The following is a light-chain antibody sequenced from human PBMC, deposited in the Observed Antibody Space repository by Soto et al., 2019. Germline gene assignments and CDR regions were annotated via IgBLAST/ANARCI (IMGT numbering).Light chain of an antibody. CDR1: QGITNY. CDR3: QKYNSARWT. V-gene: IGKV1-27*01. J-gene: IGKJ1*01. CDR2: AAS. Sequence: DIQMTQSPSSLSASVGDRVTITCRASQGITNYLAWYQQKPGKVPKLLIYAASSFQSGVTSRFSGSGSGTDFTLTISSLQPEDVATYYCQKYNSARWTLGQGTQVEIK.